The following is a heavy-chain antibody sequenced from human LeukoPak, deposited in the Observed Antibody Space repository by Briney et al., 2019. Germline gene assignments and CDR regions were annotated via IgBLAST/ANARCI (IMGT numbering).Heavy chain of an antibody. CDR2: INPNSGGT. J-gene: IGHJ6*02. V-gene: IGHV1-2*02. Sequence: ASVKVSCKASGYTFTDYYVHWVRQAPGQGLEWMGWINPNSGGTEYAQKFQGRVTMTRDTSISTAYMDLSWLGSDDTAMYYCARDHCTRNSCYEDLYYGMDVRGQGTTVTVSS. D-gene: IGHD2-2*01. CDR3: ARDHCTRNSCYEDLYYGMDV. CDR1: GYTFTDYY.